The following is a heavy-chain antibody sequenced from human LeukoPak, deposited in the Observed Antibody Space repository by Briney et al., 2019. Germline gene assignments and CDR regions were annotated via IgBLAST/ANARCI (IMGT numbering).Heavy chain of an antibody. V-gene: IGHV4-59*12. Sequence: SETLSLTCTVSGGSITNYYWGWIRQPPGKGLEWIGYIYYSGSTKYNPSLKSRVTISVDKSKNQLSLKLSAVTAADTAVYYCARRCSGGSCCDYWGQGTLVTVSS. CDR1: GGSITNYY. CDR2: IYYSGST. J-gene: IGHJ4*02. CDR3: ARRCSGGSCCDY. D-gene: IGHD2-15*01.